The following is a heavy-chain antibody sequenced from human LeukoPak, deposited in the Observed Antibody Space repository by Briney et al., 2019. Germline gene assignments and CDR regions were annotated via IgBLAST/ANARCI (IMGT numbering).Heavy chain of an antibody. V-gene: IGHV3-23*01. Sequence: GGSLRLSCAASGFTFSSYAMSWVRQAPGKGPEWVSAISGSGGSTYYADSVKGRFTISRDNSKNTLYLQMNSLRAEDTAVYYCAKDPTDHYYYYYMDVWGKGTTVTVSS. CDR1: GFTFSSYA. J-gene: IGHJ6*03. CDR3: AKDPTDHYYYYYMDV. D-gene: IGHD4-17*01. CDR2: ISGSGGST.